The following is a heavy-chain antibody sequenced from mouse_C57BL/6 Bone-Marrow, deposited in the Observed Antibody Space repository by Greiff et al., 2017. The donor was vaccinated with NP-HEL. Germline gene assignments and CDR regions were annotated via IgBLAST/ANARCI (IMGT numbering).Heavy chain of an antibody. V-gene: IGHV1-50*01. D-gene: IGHD2-5*01. CDR3: ARGGYSNGDYFDY. J-gene: IGHJ2*01. Sequence: VQLQQPGAELVKPGASVKLSCKASGYTFTSYWMQWVKQRPGQGLEWIGEIDPSDSYTNYNQKFKGKATLTVDTSSSTAYMQLSSLTSEDSAVYYCARGGYSNGDYFDYWGQGTTLTVSS. CDR2: IDPSDSYT. CDR1: GYTFTSYW.